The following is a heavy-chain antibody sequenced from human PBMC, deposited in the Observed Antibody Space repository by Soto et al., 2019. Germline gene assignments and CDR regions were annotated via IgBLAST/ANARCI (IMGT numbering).Heavy chain of an antibody. CDR1: GYTIRSYS. CDR3: ASARGYFDWLVDY. Sequence: EVQLVESGGGLVKPGGSPRLSCAASGYTIRSYSMNWVRQAPGKGLEWVASISSSSSYIYYADSVKGRFTISRDNANNSLYLQMNSLRAEDTAVYYCASARGYFDWLVDYWGQGTLVTVSS. V-gene: IGHV3-21*01. D-gene: IGHD3-9*01. CDR2: ISSSSSYI. J-gene: IGHJ4*02.